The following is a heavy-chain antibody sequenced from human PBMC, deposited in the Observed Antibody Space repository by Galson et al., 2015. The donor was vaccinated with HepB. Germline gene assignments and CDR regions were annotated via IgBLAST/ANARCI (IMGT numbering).Heavy chain of an antibody. V-gene: IGHV3-20*04. J-gene: IGHJ6*02. CDR3: ARSPTQVVGIGYYYYHSGMDV. Sequence: SLRLSCAASGFTFDDYGMSWVRHAPGKGLEWVSGINWNGGSTSYADSVRGRLTISRDNAKNSLYLQMNSLRVEDTALYYCARSPTQVVGIGYYYYHSGMDVWGQGTTVTVSS. CDR1: GFTFDDYG. D-gene: IGHD2-21*01. CDR2: INWNGGST.